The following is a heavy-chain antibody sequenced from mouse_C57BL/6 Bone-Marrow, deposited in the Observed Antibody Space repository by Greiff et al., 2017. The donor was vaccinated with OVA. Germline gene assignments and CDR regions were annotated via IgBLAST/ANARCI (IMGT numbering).Heavy chain of an antibody. J-gene: IGHJ3*01. CDR3: ASLIYYCNYVWFAY. CDR1: GYTFTEYT. CDR2: FYPGSGSI. D-gene: IGHD2-1*01. Sequence: QVQLKQSGAELVKPGASVKLSCKASGYTFTEYTIHWVKQRSGQGLEWIGWFYPGSGSIKYNEKFQDKATLTADKSSRTVYMALSRLTSEDSAVYFCASLIYYCNYVWFAYWGQGTLVTVSA. V-gene: IGHV1-62-2*01.